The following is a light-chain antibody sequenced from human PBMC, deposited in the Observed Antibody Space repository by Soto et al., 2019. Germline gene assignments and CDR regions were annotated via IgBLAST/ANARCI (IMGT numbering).Light chain of an antibody. CDR1: RSNIRNNY. CDR3: GSWDSSLNVAV. V-gene: IGLV1-51*01. Sequence: QSVLTQPTSVSAAPGQKVTISCSGSRSNIRNNYVSWYQQLPGTAPKLLIYDNNKRPSGIPDRFSASKSGTSATLGISGLQTGDEADYYCGSWDSSLNVAVFGGGTKLTVL. CDR2: DNN. J-gene: IGLJ3*02.